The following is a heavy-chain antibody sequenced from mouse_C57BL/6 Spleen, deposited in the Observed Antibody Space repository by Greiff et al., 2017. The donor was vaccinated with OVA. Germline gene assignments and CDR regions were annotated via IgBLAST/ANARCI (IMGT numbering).Heavy chain of an antibody. D-gene: IGHD2-5*01. CDR3: TRSYYSNYDAMDY. CDR2: IDPETGGT. Sequence: VQLQQSGAELVRPGASVTLSCTASGYTFTDYEMHWVKQTPVHGLEWIGAIDPETGGTAYNQKFKGKAILTADKSSSSAYMELRSLTSEDSAVYYCTRSYYSNYDAMDYWGQGTSVTVSS. J-gene: IGHJ4*01. V-gene: IGHV1-15*01. CDR1: GYTFTDYE.